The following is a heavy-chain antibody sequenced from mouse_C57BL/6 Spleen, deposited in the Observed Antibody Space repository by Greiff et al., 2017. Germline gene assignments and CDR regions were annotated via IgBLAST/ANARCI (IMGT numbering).Heavy chain of an antibody. V-gene: IGHV1-82*01. Sequence: QVQLQQSGPELVKPGASVKISCKASGYAFSSSWMNWVKQRPGKGLEWIGRIYPGDGDTNYNGKFKGKATLTADKSSSTAYMQLSSLTSEDSAVYFCALTDFDYWGQGTTLTVSS. D-gene: IGHD4-1*01. J-gene: IGHJ2*01. CDR3: ALTDFDY. CDR2: IYPGDGDT. CDR1: GYAFSSSW.